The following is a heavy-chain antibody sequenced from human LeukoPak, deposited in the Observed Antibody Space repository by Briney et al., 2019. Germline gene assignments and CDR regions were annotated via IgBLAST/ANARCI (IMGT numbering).Heavy chain of an antibody. Sequence: GGSLRLSCAASGFTFSSYDMYWVRQATGQGLEWVSGIGTGGDPSYPGSVKGRFTISRENGKNSLYLQMNSLRAGDTAVCYCARSGSYSTGFDYWGQGTLVTVSS. V-gene: IGHV3-13*05. CDR3: ARSGSYSTGFDY. CDR1: GFTFSSYD. CDR2: IGTGGDP. J-gene: IGHJ4*02. D-gene: IGHD1-26*01.